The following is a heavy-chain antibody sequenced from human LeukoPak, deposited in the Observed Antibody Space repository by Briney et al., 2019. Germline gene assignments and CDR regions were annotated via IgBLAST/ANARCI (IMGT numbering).Heavy chain of an antibody. J-gene: IGHJ5*02. V-gene: IGHV1-46*01. CDR2: INPSGGST. D-gene: IGHD5-24*01. CDR3: ARDRMPLRWLQFSWFDP. CDR1: GYTFTSYY. Sequence: ASVKVSCKASGYTFTSYYMHWVRQAPGQGLEWMGIINPSGGSTSYAQKFQGRVTMTRDMSTSTVYMELSSLRSEDTAVYYCARDRMPLRWLQFSWFDPWGQGTPVTVSS.